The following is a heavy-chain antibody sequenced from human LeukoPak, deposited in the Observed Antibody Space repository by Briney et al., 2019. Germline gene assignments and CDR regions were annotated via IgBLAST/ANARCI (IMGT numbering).Heavy chain of an antibody. D-gene: IGHD5-24*01. CDR3: VKARRDGYNSWGIFDY. J-gene: IGHJ4*02. CDR1: GFTFSSYW. V-gene: IGHV3-74*01. CDR2: INSDGSST. Sequence: PGGSLRLSCAASGFTFSSYWMHWVRQAPGKGLVWVSRINSDGSSTSYADSVKGRFTISRDNAKNSLYLQMNSLRVEDMALYCCVKARRDGYNSWGIFDYWGQGTLVTVSS.